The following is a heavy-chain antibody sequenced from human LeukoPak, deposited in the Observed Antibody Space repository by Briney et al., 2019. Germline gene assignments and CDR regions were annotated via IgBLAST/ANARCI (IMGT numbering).Heavy chain of an antibody. V-gene: IGHV1-2*02. CDR1: GYTFTGYY. CDR3: ARVLSNRDF. CDR2: INNNNGDT. J-gene: IGHJ4*02. Sequence: EASVTVSCKASGYTFTGYYIHWVRQAPGQWLEWMGWINNNNGDTTYAQKFQGRVTMTRDTSITTVYMELKSLISDDTAVYYCARVLSNRDFWGQGTLVTVSS. D-gene: IGHD2/OR15-2a*01.